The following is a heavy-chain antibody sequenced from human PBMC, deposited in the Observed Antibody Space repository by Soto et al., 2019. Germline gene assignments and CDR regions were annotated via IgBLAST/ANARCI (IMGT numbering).Heavy chain of an antibody. Sequence: QVQLQQSSPGLVKPSQALSLTCDISGDSVSSNSAGWNWIRQTPSRGLEWLGRTYYKSKWYYTYAASVKIRITVSPDTSKNQFSLQLTSVTPEDTAVYYCARGSWDDVSGHYYMDVWDKGTTVTVSS. CDR2: TYYKSKWYY. J-gene: IGHJ6*03. CDR3: ARGSWDDVSGHYYMDV. V-gene: IGHV6-1*01. D-gene: IGHD1-1*01. CDR1: GDSVSSNSAG.